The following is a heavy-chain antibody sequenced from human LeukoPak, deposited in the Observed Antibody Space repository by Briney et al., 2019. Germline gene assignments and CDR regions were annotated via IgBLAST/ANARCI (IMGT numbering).Heavy chain of an antibody. V-gene: IGHV1-46*01. J-gene: IGHJ5*02. CDR1: GYTFTSYY. Sequence: ASVKVSCKASGYTFTSYYMHWVRQAPGQGLEWMGIINPSGGGTSYAQKFQGRVTMTRDMSTSTDYMELSSLRSEDTAVYYCARDNSVEDTAWWFDPWGQGTLVTVSS. CDR3: ARDNSVEDTAWWFDP. CDR2: INPSGGGT. D-gene: IGHD4-23*01.